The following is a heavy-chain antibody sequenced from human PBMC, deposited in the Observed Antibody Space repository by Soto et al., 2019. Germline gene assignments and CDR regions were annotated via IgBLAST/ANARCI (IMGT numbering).Heavy chain of an antibody. CDR1: GGTFSSYA. Sequence: SVKVSCKASGGTFSSYAISCARQAPGQGLEWMGGIIPIFGTANYAQKFQGRVTITADESTSTAYMELSSLRSEDTAVYYCARDDPTIFGVVPPYYYYGMDVWGQGTTVTVSS. D-gene: IGHD3-3*01. J-gene: IGHJ6*02. V-gene: IGHV1-69*13. CDR3: ARDDPTIFGVVPPYYYYGMDV. CDR2: IIPIFGTA.